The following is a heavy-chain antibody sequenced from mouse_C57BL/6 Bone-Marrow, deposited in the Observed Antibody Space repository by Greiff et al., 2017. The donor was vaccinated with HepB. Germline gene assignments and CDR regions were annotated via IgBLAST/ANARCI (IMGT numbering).Heavy chain of an antibody. D-gene: IGHD1-1*01. V-gene: IGHV1-18*01. CDR2: INPNNGST. CDR1: GYTFTDYN. Sequence: VQLQQSGPELVKPGASVKIPCKASGYTFTDYNMDWVKQSHGKSLEWIGDINPNNGSTIYNQKFKGKATLTVDKSSSTAYMELRSLTSEDTAVYYCARLGSSHYYAMDYWGQGTSVTVSS. J-gene: IGHJ4*01. CDR3: ARLGSSHYYAMDY.